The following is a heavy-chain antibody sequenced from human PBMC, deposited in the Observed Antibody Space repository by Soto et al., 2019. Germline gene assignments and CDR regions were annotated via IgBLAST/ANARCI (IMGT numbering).Heavy chain of an antibody. CDR3: ASAVIAAAPVDP. Sequence: PSETLSLTCAVSGGSISSGGYSWSWIRQPPGKGLEWIGYIYHSGSTYYNPSLKSRVTISVDTSKNQFSLKLSSVTAADTAVYYCASAVIAAAPVDPWGQGTLVTVSS. CDR2: IYHSGST. CDR1: GGSISSGGYS. J-gene: IGHJ5*02. V-gene: IGHV4-30-2*01. D-gene: IGHD6-13*01.